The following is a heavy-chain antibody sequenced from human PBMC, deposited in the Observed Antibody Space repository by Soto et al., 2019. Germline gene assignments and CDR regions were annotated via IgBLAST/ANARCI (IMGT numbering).Heavy chain of an antibody. CDR2: VNPNGGST. J-gene: IGHJ5*02. Sequence: QVQVVQSGAEVKKPGASVKLSCKTSGYTFTNYYMHWVRQAPGQGLEWMGIVNPNGGSTDYAQKFQGRVIMTSDTSTSTVYMELSSLSSQVTAVYYRARGLFDRGTHWLDPWGQGTLVTVSS. CDR3: ARGLFDRGTHWLDP. D-gene: IGHD1-1*01. V-gene: IGHV1-46*01. CDR1: GYTFTNYY.